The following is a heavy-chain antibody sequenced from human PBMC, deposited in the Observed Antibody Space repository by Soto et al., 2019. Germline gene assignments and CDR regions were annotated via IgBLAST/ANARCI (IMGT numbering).Heavy chain of an antibody. CDR3: ASGGDILTGYYWFDP. J-gene: IGHJ5*02. CDR2: IIPIFGTA. Sequence: GASVKVSCKASGGTFSSYAISWVRQAPGQGLEWMGGIIPIFGTANYAQKCQGRVTITADKSTSTAYMELSSLRSEDTAVYYCASGGDILTGYYWFDPWGQGTLVTVSS. V-gene: IGHV1-69*06. D-gene: IGHD3-9*01. CDR1: GGTFSSYA.